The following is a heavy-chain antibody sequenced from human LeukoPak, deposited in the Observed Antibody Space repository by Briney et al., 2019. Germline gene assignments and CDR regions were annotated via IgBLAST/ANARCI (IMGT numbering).Heavy chain of an antibody. V-gene: IGHV1-69*10. Sequence: GASVKVSCKASGGTFSSYAISWVRQAPGQGLEWMGGIIPIFGIANYAQKFQGRVTITADKFTSTAYMELSSLRSEDTAVYYCARDNNYSSSGYYYYWGQGTLATVSS. D-gene: IGHD3-22*01. CDR1: GGTFSSYA. CDR3: ARDNNYSSSGYYYY. J-gene: IGHJ4*02. CDR2: IIPIFGIA.